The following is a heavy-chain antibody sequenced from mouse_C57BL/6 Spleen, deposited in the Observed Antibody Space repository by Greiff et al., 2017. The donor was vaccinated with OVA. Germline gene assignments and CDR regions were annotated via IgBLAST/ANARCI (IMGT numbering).Heavy chain of an antibody. CDR1: GYTFTSYG. V-gene: IGHV1-81*01. J-gene: IGHJ3*01. D-gene: IGHD1-1*01. CDR2: IYPRSGNT. CDR3: ARSGGSSYGFAY. Sequence: QVQLKQSGAELVKPGASVKLSCKASGYTFTSYGISWVKQRTGQGLEWIGEIYPRSGNTYYNEKFKGKATLTADKSSSTAYMELRSLTSEDSAVYFCARSGGSSYGFAYWGQGTLVTVSA.